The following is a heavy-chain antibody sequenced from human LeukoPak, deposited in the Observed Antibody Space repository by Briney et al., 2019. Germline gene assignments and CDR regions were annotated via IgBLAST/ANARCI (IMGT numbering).Heavy chain of an antibody. V-gene: IGHV4-59*01. CDR1: GGSITSYY. Sequence: PSETLSLTCTVSGGSITSYYWSWIRQPPGKGLEWIGYIYYSGSTNYNPSLKSRVTISVDTSKNQFSLKLSSVTAADTAVYFCARGAGRYGLDYWGQGTLVTVSS. CDR3: ARGAGRYGLDY. CDR2: IYYSGST. D-gene: IGHD1-26*01. J-gene: IGHJ4*02.